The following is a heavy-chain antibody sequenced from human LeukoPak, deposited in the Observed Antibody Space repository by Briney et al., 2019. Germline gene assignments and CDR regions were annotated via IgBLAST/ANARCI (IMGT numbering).Heavy chain of an antibody. D-gene: IGHD6-19*01. Sequence: PGGSLRLSCAASGFTFSSYSMNWVRQAPGKGLEWVSSISSSSSYIYYADSVKGRFTISRDNAKNSLYLQMNSLRAEDTAVYYCARGQQWLGNAFDIWGQGTMVTVSS. CDR3: ARGQQWLGNAFDI. V-gene: IGHV3-21*01. CDR2: ISSSSSYI. J-gene: IGHJ3*02. CDR1: GFTFSSYS.